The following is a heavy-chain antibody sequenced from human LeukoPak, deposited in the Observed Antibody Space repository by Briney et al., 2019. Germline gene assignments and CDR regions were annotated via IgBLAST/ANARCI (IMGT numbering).Heavy chain of an antibody. CDR2: INAGNGNT. CDR1: GYTFTSYA. J-gene: IGHJ4*02. CDR3: ARGPYCSSTSCYGLFAY. Sequence: ASVTVPCKASGYTFTSYAMHWVRQAPGQRLEWMGWINAGNGNTKYSQKFQGRVTITRDTSASTAYMELGSLRSEDTAVYYCARGPYCSSTSCYGLFAYWGQGTLVTVSS. D-gene: IGHD2-2*01. V-gene: IGHV1-3*01.